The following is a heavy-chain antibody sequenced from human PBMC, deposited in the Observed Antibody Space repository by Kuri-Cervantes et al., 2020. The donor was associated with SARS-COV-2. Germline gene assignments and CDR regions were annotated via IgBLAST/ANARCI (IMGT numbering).Heavy chain of an antibody. CDR1: GYSFTSYW. CDR3: ARRGYGSGWYEGDLDY. J-gene: IGHJ4*02. Sequence: GGSLRLSCKGSGYSFTSYWISWVRQMPGKGLEWMGRIDPSDSYTNYSPSFQGHITISADKSTSTAYLQWSSLKASDTAMYYCARRGYGSGWYEGDLDYWGQGTLVTVSS. CDR2: IDPSDSYT. V-gene: IGHV5-10-1*01. D-gene: IGHD6-19*01.